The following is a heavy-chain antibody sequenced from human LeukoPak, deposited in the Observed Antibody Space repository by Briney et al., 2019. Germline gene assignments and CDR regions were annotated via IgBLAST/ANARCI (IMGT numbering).Heavy chain of an antibody. CDR2: ISYSGST. V-gene: IGHV4-59*08. Sequence: SETLSLTCTVSGGSISGYYWSWIRQPPGKGREWIGYISYSGSTNYNPSPKSRVTISVDTSKNQFSLKLSSVTAADTAVYYCARHVGSIAAAGNDAFDIWGQGTMVTVSS. J-gene: IGHJ3*02. CDR3: ARHVGSIAAAGNDAFDI. D-gene: IGHD6-13*01. CDR1: GGSISGYY.